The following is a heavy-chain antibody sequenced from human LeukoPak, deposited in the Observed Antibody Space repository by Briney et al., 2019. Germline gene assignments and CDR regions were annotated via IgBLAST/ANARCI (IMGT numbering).Heavy chain of an antibody. CDR3: ARDRGSGARLGLGGYYMDV. CDR1: GFTFSSYW. V-gene: IGHV3-74*01. Sequence: GGSLRLSCAASGFTFSSYWMHWVRQAPGKGLVWVSRINSDGSSTSYADSVKGRFTISRDNAKNTLYLQMNSLRAEDTAVYYCARDRGSGARLGLGGYYMDVWGKGTTVTVSS. J-gene: IGHJ6*03. D-gene: IGHD3-16*01. CDR2: INSDGSST.